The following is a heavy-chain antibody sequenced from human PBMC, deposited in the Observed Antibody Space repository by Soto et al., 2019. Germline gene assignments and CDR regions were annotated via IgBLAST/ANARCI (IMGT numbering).Heavy chain of an antibody. CDR2: ISGSGGST. V-gene: IGHV3-23*01. J-gene: IGHJ4*02. CDR1: GFTFSSYA. Sequence: PVGSLRLSCAASGFTFSSYAMSWVRQAPGKGLEWVSAISGSGGSTYYADSVKGRFTISRDNSKNTLYLQMNSLRAEDTAVYYCAKPAVGWELRKALYYFDYWGQGTLVTVSS. D-gene: IGHD1-26*01. CDR3: AKPAVGWELRKALYYFDY.